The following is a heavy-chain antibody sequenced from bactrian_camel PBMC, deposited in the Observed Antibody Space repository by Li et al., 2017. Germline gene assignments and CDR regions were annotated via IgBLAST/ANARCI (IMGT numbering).Heavy chain of an antibody. J-gene: IGHJ4*01. D-gene: IGHD1*01. CDR1: GYTHCM. V-gene: IGHV3S53*01. Sequence: VQLVESGGGSVQAGGSLRLSCVASGYTHCMGWFRQYPGKEREGVADINPGGKRTYHDSVKGRFTISHDNAKNTLYLQMNDLKIEDTAVYTCTAQRELERGQCSVSWPNTYRGQGTQVTVS. CDR2: INPGGKR. CDR3: TAQRELERGQCSVSWPNTY.